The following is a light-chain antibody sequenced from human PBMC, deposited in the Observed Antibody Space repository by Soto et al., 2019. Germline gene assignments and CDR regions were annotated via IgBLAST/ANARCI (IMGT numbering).Light chain of an antibody. Sequence: DIVLTQSPGTLSLSPGERATLSCRASESVSSTYLAWYQQKPGQAPSLLIYGASSRPTDIPDRFSGSGSGTDFTLTISRLEPEDFEVYYCQQYCGSPQTFGQGTKLEIK. J-gene: IGKJ2*01. CDR1: ESVSSTY. CDR3: QQYCGSPQT. V-gene: IGKV3-20*01. CDR2: GAS.